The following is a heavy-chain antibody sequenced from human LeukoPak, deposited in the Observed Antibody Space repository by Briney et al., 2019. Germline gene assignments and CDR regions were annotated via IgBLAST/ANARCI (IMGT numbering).Heavy chain of an antibody. CDR1: GYTFTGYY. CDR2: INPNSGGT. CDR3: ARVDPRTNLGTFDY. D-gene: IGHD1-7*01. V-gene: IGHV1-2*02. J-gene: IGHJ4*02. Sequence: EASVKVSCKASGYTFTGYYMHWVRQAPGQGLEWMGWINPNSGGTNYAQKFQGRVTMTRDTSISTAYMELSRLRSDDTAVYYCARVDPRTNLGTFDYWGQGTLVTVSS.